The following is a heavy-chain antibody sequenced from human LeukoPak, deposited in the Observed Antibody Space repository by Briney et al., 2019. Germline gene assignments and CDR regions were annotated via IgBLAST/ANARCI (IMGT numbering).Heavy chain of an antibody. Sequence: SVKVSCKASGGTLSSYAISWVRQAPGQGLEWMGGIIPIFGTANYAQKFQGRVTITADKSTSTAYMELSSLRSEDTAVYYCARAGGVNSGYDLDYWGQGTLVTVSS. CDR1: GGTLSSYA. V-gene: IGHV1-69*06. J-gene: IGHJ4*02. CDR3: ARAGGVNSGYDLDY. CDR2: IIPIFGTA. D-gene: IGHD5-12*01.